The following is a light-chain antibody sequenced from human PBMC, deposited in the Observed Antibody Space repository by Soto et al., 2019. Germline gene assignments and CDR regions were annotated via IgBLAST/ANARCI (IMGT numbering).Light chain of an antibody. CDR2: DVN. CDR1: SSDVGGYYNY. J-gene: IGLJ3*02. V-gene: IGLV2-11*01. Sequence: QSALTQPRSVSGSPGQSVAISCTGTSSDVGGYYNYVSWFQHHPGKAPKLMIYDVNKRPSGVPDRFSGSKSGNTASLTITXXXXEDEGDYYCCSYAGSYRVFGGGTKLTVL. CDR3: CSYAGSYRV.